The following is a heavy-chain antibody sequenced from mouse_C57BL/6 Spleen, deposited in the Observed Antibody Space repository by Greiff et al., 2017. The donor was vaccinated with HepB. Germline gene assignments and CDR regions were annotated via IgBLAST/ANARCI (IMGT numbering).Heavy chain of an antibody. CDR1: GYTFTDYY. Sequence: VQLQQSGAELVRPGASVKLSCKASGYTFTDYYINWVKQRPGQGLEWIARIYPGSGNTYYNEKFKGKATLTAEKSSSTAYMQLSSLTSEDSAVYFCARGRGYYDAMDYWGQGTSVTVSS. V-gene: IGHV1-76*01. CDR3: ARGRGYYDAMDY. D-gene: IGHD2-2*01. J-gene: IGHJ4*01. CDR2: IYPGSGNT.